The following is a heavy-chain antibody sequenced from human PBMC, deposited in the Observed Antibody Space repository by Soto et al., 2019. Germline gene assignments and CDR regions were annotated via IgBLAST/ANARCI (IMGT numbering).Heavy chain of an antibody. Sequence: ASVKVSCKASGGTFSSYAISWVRQAPGQGLEWMGGIIPIFGTANYAQKFQGRVTITADESTSTAYMELSSLRSEDTAVYYCASSIYCTNGVCYKAFYYYGMDVWGQGTMVTVSS. J-gene: IGHJ6*02. CDR1: GGTFSSYA. D-gene: IGHD2-8*01. CDR2: IIPIFGTA. V-gene: IGHV1-69*13. CDR3: ASSIYCTNGVCYKAFYYYGMDV.